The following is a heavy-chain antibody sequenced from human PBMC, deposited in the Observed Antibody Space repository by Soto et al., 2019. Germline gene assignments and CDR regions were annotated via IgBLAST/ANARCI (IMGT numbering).Heavy chain of an antibody. D-gene: IGHD1-26*01. Sequence: QVQLQESGPGLVKPSETLSLTCTVSGGSISTYYWSWIRQSPGTGLEWIVYIYHSGGTTYNPSVKSRATISVDTSKSQFALRLTSVTAADTAIYYCARDTTSGRYWDYWGQGILVTVSS. CDR3: ARDTTSGRYWDY. V-gene: IGHV4-59*01. CDR2: IYHSGGT. J-gene: IGHJ4*02. CDR1: GGSISTYY.